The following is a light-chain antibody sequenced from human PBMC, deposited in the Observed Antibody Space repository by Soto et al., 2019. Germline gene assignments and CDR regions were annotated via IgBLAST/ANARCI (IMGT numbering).Light chain of an antibody. V-gene: IGKV2-24*01. J-gene: IGKJ1*01. Sequence: DIVVTQTPLSSPVALGQAASISCRSSQSLVHKDGNTYLSWFHQRPGQPPRLLIYKVSVRFSGVPDRFSGSGAGTDFTLTISRVETEDVGVYYCIQATQSPWTFGQGTQVEIK. CDR2: KVS. CDR1: QSLVHKDGNTY. CDR3: IQATQSPWT.